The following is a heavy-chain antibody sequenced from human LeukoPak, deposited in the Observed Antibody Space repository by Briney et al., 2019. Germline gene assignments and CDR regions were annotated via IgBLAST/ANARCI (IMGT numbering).Heavy chain of an antibody. Sequence: GESLKISCKGSGYSFTSYWIGWVRQMPGKGLEWTGIIYPGDSDTRYSPSFQGQVTISADKSISTAYLQWSSLKASDTAMYYCARLPRIGYCSSTSCYTLTSFDYWGQGTLVTVSS. J-gene: IGHJ4*02. V-gene: IGHV5-51*01. CDR1: GYSFTSYW. CDR3: ARLPRIGYCSSTSCYTLTSFDY. D-gene: IGHD2-2*01. CDR2: IYPGDSDT.